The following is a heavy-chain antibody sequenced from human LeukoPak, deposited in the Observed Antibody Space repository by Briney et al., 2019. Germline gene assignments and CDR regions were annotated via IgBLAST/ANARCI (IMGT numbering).Heavy chain of an antibody. J-gene: IGHJ4*02. CDR2: ISYDGSNK. Sequence: GGSLRLSCAASGFTFSSYSMHWVRQAPGKGLEWVAVISYDGSNKYYADSVKGRFTISRDNAKKSLYLQMNSLRAEDTAVYYCARPSRGFFDYWGQGTLVTVSS. V-gene: IGHV3-30*04. D-gene: IGHD3-10*01. CDR1: GFTFSSYS. CDR3: ARPSRGFFDY.